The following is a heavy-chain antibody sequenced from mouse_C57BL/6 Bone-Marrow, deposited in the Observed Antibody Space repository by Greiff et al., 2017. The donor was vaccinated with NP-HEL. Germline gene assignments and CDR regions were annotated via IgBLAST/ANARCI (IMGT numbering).Heavy chain of an antibody. V-gene: IGHV1-15*01. CDR2: IDPETGGT. Sequence: QVQLQQSGAELVRPGASVTLSCKASGYTFTDYEMHWVKQTPVHGLEWIGAIDPETGGTAYNQKFKGKAILTADKSSSTAYMELRSLTSEDSAVYYCTRVEITYYFDYWGQGTTLTVSS. J-gene: IGHJ2*01. CDR3: TRVEITYYFDY. CDR1: GYTFTDYE. D-gene: IGHD2-4*01.